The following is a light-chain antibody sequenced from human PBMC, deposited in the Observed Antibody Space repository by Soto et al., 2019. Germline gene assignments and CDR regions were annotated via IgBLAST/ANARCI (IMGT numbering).Light chain of an antibody. CDR1: SSDVGGYNF. J-gene: IGLJ2*01. CDR2: DVS. Sequence: QSALTQPRSVSGSPGQSVTISCTGPSSDVGGYNFVSWYQQYPGKVPKLIIYDVSQRPSGVPDRFSASKSDNTASLTISGLQAEDEADYYCCSYAGGHTLFGGGTQLTVL. V-gene: IGLV2-11*01. CDR3: CSYAGGHTL.